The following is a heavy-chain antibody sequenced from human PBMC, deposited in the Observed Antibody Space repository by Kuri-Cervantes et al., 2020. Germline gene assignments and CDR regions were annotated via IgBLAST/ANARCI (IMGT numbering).Heavy chain of an antibody. CDR2: IYHGGNT. CDR3: ARRRLGTVATPHWYFDL. J-gene: IGHJ2*01. Sequence: SQTLSLTCAVSSYSISSGYYWGWIRQPPGKGLEWIGSIYHGGNTYYSPSLKSRVTMSVDRSMNQFSLTLTSLTAADTAVYYCARRRLGTVATPHWYFDLWGRGTLVTVSS. V-gene: IGHV4-38-2*01. CDR1: SYSISSGYY. D-gene: IGHD4-23*01.